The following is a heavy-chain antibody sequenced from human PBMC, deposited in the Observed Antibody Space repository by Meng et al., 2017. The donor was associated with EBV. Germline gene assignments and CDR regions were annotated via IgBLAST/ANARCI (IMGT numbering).Heavy chain of an antibody. D-gene: IGHD5-12*01. V-gene: IGHV1-69*17. CDR1: GDNINKFG. CDR2: ITPVFGIA. J-gene: IGHJ4*02. CDR3: VRDLWLRIGECV. Sequence: QVQPVQLGVEVKKTGSSVKVSSKGSGDNINKFGISWVRQAPGQGLEWMGDITPVFGIANYAESFQGRVTISADTSTRTAYMDLSSLRSDDTAVYYCVRDLWLRIGECVWGQGTLVTVSS.